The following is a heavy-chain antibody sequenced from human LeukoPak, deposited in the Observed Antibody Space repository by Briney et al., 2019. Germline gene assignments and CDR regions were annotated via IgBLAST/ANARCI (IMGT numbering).Heavy chain of an antibody. CDR1: GYTFTDYA. CDR2: IIVGNGNT. CDR3: SRGVAVAGTDCFDP. J-gene: IGHJ5*02. V-gene: IGHV1-3*01. D-gene: IGHD6-19*01. Sequence: GASVKVSCKASGYTFTDYATHWVRQAPGQRLEWMGWIIVGNGNTKYSQKFQGRVTITRDTSASTAYMELSSLRSEDTAVYYCSRGVAVAGTDCFDPWGQGTLVTVSS.